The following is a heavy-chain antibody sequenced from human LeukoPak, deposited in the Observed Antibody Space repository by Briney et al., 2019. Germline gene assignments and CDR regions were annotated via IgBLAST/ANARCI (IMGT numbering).Heavy chain of an antibody. J-gene: IGHJ4*02. V-gene: IGHV1-8*01. CDR3: ARRHGRCSDGSCYYPDY. D-gene: IGHD2-15*01. CDR2: MNPNSGNT. CDR1: GYTFTSYD. Sequence: ASVKVSCKASGYTFTSYDINWVRQATGQGLEWMGWMNPNSGNTGYAQKFQGEVTMTRNSSITTAYMELSSLRSEDTAVYYCARRHGRCSDGSCYYPDYWGQGTLVTVSS.